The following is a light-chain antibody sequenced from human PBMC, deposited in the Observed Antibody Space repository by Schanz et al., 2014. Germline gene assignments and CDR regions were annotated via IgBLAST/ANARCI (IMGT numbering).Light chain of an antibody. CDR1: QSVSTN. Sequence: EIVMTQSPGTLSVSPGERVTLSCRASQSVSTNLAWYQKKPGQAPRLLIYDASTRATGISARFSGSGSGTEFTLTISRPEPEDFAVYYCHQYGSSPFTFGPGTTVDIK. CDR3: HQYGSSPFT. V-gene: IGKV3-15*01. CDR2: DAS. J-gene: IGKJ3*01.